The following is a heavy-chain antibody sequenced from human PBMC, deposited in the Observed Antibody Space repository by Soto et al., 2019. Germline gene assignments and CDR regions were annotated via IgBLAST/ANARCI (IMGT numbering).Heavy chain of an antibody. D-gene: IGHD3-10*01. CDR3: ARASLPLGMDV. CDR1: GGSISSGSYS. Sequence: SETLSLTCAVSGGSISSGSYSWSWIRQPPGKGLEWIGYIYHSGSTYYNPSLKSRVTISVDRSKNQFSLKLSSVTAADTAVYYCARASLPLGMDVWGQGTTVTVSS. J-gene: IGHJ6*02. V-gene: IGHV4-30-2*01. CDR2: IYHSGST.